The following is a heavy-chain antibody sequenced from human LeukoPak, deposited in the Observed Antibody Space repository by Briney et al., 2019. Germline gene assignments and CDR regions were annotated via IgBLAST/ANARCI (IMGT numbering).Heavy chain of an antibody. CDR3: ARTRHNERCLLPPFDY. CDR2: IFHRGST. V-gene: IGHV4-39*01. D-gene: IGHD2-21*02. Sequence: SETLSLTCTVSGGSIRNNSYYWGWIRQPPGKGLEWIGNIFHRGSTYYNPSLKSRVTISVDTSKNQFSLKLTSVTAADTAVFYCARTRHNERCLLPPFDYWGQGTLVTVSS. CDR1: GGSIRNNSYY. J-gene: IGHJ4*02.